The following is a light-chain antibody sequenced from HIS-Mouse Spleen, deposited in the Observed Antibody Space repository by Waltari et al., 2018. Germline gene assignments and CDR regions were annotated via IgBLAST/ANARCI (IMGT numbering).Light chain of an antibody. CDR3: CSYAGSYTFV. CDR1: SSDVRGYHH. Sequence: QSALTQPRSVSGSPVQSVTISCTGTSSDVRGYHHVSWYQQHPGKAPKLMIYDVSKRPSGVPDRFSGSKSGNTASLTISGLQAEDEADYYCCSYAGSYTFVFGGGTKLTVL. J-gene: IGLJ2*01. V-gene: IGLV2-11*01. CDR2: DVS.